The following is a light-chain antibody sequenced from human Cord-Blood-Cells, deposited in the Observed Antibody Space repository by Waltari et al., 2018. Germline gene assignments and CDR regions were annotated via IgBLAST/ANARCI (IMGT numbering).Light chain of an antibody. CDR2: AAS. CDR3: QQANSFPYT. Sequence: IKMTPSPSSVSASVGDRVTITCRASQGISSWLAWYQQKPGTDPKLLIYAASSLKSRAPSRFSGSRSGTDFTLTISSLQPEDFATYYCQQANSFPYTFGQGTKLEIK. CDR1: QGISSW. V-gene: IGKV1-12*01. J-gene: IGKJ2*01.